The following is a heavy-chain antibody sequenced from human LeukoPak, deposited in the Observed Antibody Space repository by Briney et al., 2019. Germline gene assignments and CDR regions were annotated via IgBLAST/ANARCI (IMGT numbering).Heavy chain of an antibody. CDR3: VRDLGGRSGH. V-gene: IGHV3-30-3*01. D-gene: IGHD1-26*01. CDR1: GFTFSSYA. Sequence: PGRSLRLSCAASGFTFSSYAMYWVRQAPGKGLEWVAVISYDGSNKYYADSVKGRFTISRDNAKNTLYLQMNSLRAEDTAVYYCVRDLGGRSGHWGQGTLVTVSS. J-gene: IGHJ4*02. CDR2: ISYDGSNK.